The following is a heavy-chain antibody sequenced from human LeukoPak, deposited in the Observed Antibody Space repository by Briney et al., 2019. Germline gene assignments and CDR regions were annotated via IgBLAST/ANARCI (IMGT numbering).Heavy chain of an antibody. Sequence: PGGSLRLSCAASGFTFSSYTMNWVRQAPGKGLEWVSTISGTGSSTYCADSAKGRFTISRDNSKDTLFLQLNSLTAADTAMYFCAKASVAIPQYCNSWGQGTLVTVSS. D-gene: IGHD2-2*02. CDR3: AKASVAIPQYCNS. CDR1: GFTFSSYT. V-gene: IGHV3-23*01. CDR2: ISGTGSST. J-gene: IGHJ5*02.